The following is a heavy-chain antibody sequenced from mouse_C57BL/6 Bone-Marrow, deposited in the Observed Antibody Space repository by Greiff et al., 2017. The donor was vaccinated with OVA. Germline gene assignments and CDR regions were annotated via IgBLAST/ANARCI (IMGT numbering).Heavy chain of an antibody. CDR3: ALYYGSSHGYFDV. Sequence: EVKLVESGGGLVKPGGSLKLSCAASGFTFSDYGMHWVRQAPEKGLEWVAYISSGSSTIYYADTVKGRFTISRDNAKNTLFLQMTSLRSEDTAMYYCALYYGSSHGYFDVWGTGTTVTVSS. J-gene: IGHJ1*03. V-gene: IGHV5-17*01. CDR2: ISSGSSTI. CDR1: GFTFSDYG. D-gene: IGHD1-1*01.